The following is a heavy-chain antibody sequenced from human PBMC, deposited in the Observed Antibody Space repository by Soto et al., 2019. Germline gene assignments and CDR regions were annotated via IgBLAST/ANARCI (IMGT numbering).Heavy chain of an antibody. V-gene: IGHV1-69*02. CDR2: IITILEVS. CDR1: GGTFSTST. D-gene: IGHD5-12*01. J-gene: IGHJ4*02. CDR3: ARDSSIGSVFGGYDGIDY. Sequence: QVQLVQSGAEVKNPGSSVKTSCKASGGTFSTSTFTWVRQAPGQGLEWMGRIITILEVSDYAQEFQGRGTNTADKSTSKAYMELRSLKSYDTAVYYCARDSSIGSVFGGYDGIDYWGQGTLVTVSS.